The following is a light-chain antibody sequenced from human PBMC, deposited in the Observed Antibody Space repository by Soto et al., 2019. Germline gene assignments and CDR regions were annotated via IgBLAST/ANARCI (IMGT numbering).Light chain of an antibody. CDR3: CSYAGGNTLI. CDR1: NGDVGSYDL. CDR2: EVN. V-gene: IGLV2-23*02. Sequence: QSVLAQPASVSGSPGQSITISCTGTNGDVGSYDLVSWYRQDPGKAPKLIIYEVNKRPSGVSNRFSGAKSGNTASLTISGLQTEDEADYDCCSYAGGNTLIFGGGTKVTVL. J-gene: IGLJ2*01.